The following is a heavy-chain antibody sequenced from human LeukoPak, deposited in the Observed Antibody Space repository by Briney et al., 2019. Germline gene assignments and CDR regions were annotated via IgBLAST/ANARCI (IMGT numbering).Heavy chain of an antibody. CDR3: ARGTYYYDSSGYYYYYYGMDV. J-gene: IGHJ6*02. CDR2: TYYSGST. D-gene: IGHD3-22*01. CDR1: GGSISSGGYY. V-gene: IGHV4-31*03. Sequence: SETLSLTCTVSGGSISSGGYYWSWIRQHPGKGLEWIGYTYYSGSTYYNPSLKSRVTISVDTSKNQFSLKLSSVTAADTAVYYCARGTYYYDSSGYYYYYYGMDVWGQGTTVTVSS.